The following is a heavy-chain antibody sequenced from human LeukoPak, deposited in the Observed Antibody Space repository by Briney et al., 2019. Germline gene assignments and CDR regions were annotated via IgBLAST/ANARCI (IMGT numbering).Heavy chain of an antibody. J-gene: IGHJ4*02. D-gene: IGHD2-2*02. CDR3: VRESGGYCSTTSCYKGYCDY. Sequence: GRSLRPACAASGFTFSSYSITWVRQAPGKGMEWVSSIVSIGSYIYYADSVEGRFTISRDNAKNSLYLQMNSLRAEDTAVYYCVRESGGYCSTTSCYKGYCDYWGQGTLVTVSS. CDR1: GFTFSSYS. CDR2: IVSIGSYI. V-gene: IGHV3-21*01.